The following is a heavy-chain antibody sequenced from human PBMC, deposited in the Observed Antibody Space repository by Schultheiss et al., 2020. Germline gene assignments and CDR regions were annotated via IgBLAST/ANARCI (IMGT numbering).Heavy chain of an antibody. CDR3: ASAGYSSSWYHPDLNF. CDR1: GFTFSSYA. Sequence: GGSLRLSCAASGFTFSSYAMSWVRQAPGKGLEWVSRINSDGSSTSYADSVKGRFTISRDNSKNTLYLQMNSLRAGDTAVYYCASAGYSSSWYHPDLNFWGQGTLVTVSS. D-gene: IGHD6-13*01. V-gene: IGHV3-74*01. CDR2: INSDGSST. J-gene: IGHJ4*02.